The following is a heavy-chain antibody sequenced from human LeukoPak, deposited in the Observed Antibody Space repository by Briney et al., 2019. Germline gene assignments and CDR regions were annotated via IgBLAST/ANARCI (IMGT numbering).Heavy chain of an antibody. CDR2: IIPIFGTA. CDR1: GGTFSSYA. Sequence: SVKVSCKASGGTFSSYAIGWVRQAPGQGLEWMGGIIPIFGTANYAQKFQGRVTITADKSTSTAYMELSSLRSEDTAVYYCARLRYCSSTSCYAGMRGYFDYWGQGTLVTVSS. D-gene: IGHD2-2*01. J-gene: IGHJ4*02. V-gene: IGHV1-69*06. CDR3: ARLRYCSSTSCYAGMRGYFDY.